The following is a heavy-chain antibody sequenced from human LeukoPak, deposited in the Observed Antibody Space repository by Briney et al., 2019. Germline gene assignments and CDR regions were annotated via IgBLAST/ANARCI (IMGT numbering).Heavy chain of an antibody. V-gene: IGHV4-59*08. CDR3: ARVIVDPQSSRPFDP. CDR1: GGSISSYY. J-gene: IGHJ5*02. D-gene: IGHD2/OR15-2a*01. Sequence: KPSETLSLTCTVSGGSISSYYWSWIRQPPGKGLEWIGYIYYSGSTNYNPSLKSRVTISVDTSKNRFSLKLSSVTAADTAVYYCARVIVDPQSSRPFDPWGQGTLVTVSS. CDR2: IYYSGST.